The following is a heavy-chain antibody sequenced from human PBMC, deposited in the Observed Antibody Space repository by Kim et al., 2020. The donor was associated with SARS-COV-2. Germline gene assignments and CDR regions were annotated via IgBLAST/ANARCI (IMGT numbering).Heavy chain of an antibody. CDR3: ASGSGSLEYFQH. CDR1: GFTFSSYG. V-gene: IGHV3-33*01. D-gene: IGHD1-26*01. Sequence: GGSLRLSCAASGFTFSSYGMHWVRQAPGKGLEWVAVIWYDGSNKYYADSVKSRFTISRDNSKNTLYLQMNSLRAEDTAVYYCASGSGSLEYFQHWGQGTLVTVSS. CDR2: IWYDGSNK. J-gene: IGHJ1*01.